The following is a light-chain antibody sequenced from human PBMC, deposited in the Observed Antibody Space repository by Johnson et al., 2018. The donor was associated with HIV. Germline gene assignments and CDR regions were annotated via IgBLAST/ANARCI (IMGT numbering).Light chain of an antibody. Sequence: QSVLTQPPSVSAAPGQKVTISCSGSSSNIGNNYVSWYQQLPGTAPKLLIYDNNKRPSGIPDRFSGSKSGTSATLGITGLQTGGEADYYCGTLDSSLSGVFGTGTKVTVL. V-gene: IGLV1-51*01. CDR3: GTLDSSLSGV. CDR2: DNN. CDR1: SSNIGNNY. J-gene: IGLJ1*01.